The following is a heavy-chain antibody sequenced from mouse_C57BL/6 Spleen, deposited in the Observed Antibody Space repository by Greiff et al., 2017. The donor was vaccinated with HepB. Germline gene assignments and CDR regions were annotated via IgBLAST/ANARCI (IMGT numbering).Heavy chain of an antibody. CDR2: ISSGSSTI. Sequence: EVKLMESGGGLVKPGGSLKLSCAASGFTFSDYGMHWVRQAPEKGLEWVAYISSGSSTIYYADTVKGRFTISRDNAKNTLFLQMTSLRSEDTAMYYCARGGYYGSSSHFDYWGQGTTLTVSS. J-gene: IGHJ2*01. CDR3: ARGGYYGSSSHFDY. CDR1: GFTFSDYG. V-gene: IGHV5-17*01. D-gene: IGHD1-1*01.